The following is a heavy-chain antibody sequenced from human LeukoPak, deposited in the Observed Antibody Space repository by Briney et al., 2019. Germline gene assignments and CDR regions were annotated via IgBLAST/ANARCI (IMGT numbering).Heavy chain of an antibody. D-gene: IGHD1-1*01. V-gene: IGHV4-34*01. CDR2: INHSGST. CDR1: GGSISTYY. CDR3: ARVVFLEPFDY. Sequence: SETLSLTCTVSGGSISTYYWSWIRQPPGKGLEWIGEINHSGSTNYNPSLKSRVTISVDTSKNQFSLKLSSVTAADTAVYYCARVVFLEPFDYWGQGTLVTVSS. J-gene: IGHJ4*02.